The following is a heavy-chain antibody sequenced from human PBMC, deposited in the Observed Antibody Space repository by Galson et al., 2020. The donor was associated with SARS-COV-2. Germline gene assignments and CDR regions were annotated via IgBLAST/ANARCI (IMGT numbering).Heavy chain of an antibody. CDR3: SLVGSGSYWGNFDY. CDR2: ISYDGSNK. D-gene: IGHD3-10*01. CDR1: GFTFSSYA. J-gene: IGHJ4*02. V-gene: IGHV3-30*04. Sequence: GGSLRLSCAASGFTFSSYAMHWVRQAPGKGLEWVAVISYDGSNKYYADSVKGRFTISRDNSKNTLYLQMNSLRAEDTAVYYCSLVGSGSYWGNFDYWGQGTLVTVSS.